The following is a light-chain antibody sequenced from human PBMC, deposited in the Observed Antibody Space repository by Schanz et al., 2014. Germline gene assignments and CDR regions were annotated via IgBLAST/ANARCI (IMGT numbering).Light chain of an antibody. Sequence: QSALTQPASVSGSPGQSITISCTGTSSDVGGYNYVTWYQQYPGKAPKLMISAVSDRPSGVSNRFSGSKSGNTASLTVSGLQAEDEAEYYCSSYAGSNNLVFGGGTKLTVL. CDR3: SSYAGSNNLV. CDR1: SSDVGGYNY. J-gene: IGLJ2*01. CDR2: AVS. V-gene: IGLV2-14*03.